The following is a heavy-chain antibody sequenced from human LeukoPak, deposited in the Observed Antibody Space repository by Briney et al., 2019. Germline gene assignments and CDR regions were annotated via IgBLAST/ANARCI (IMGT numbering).Heavy chain of an antibody. J-gene: IGHJ3*02. Sequence: YPSQTLSLTCTVSGGSISSGDYYWSWIRQPPGKGLEWIGYIYYSGSTYYNPSRKSRITISVDTSKNQFSLKLSSVTAADTAVYYCARDRIAVAGAFDIWGQGTMVTVSS. V-gene: IGHV4-30-4*01. D-gene: IGHD6-19*01. CDR1: GGSISSGDYY. CDR3: ARDRIAVAGAFDI. CDR2: IYYSGST.